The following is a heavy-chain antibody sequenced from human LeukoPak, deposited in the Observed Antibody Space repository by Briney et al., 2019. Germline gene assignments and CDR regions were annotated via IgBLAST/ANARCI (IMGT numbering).Heavy chain of an antibody. D-gene: IGHD2-21*02. CDR3: ARVVTATHDAFDI. J-gene: IGHJ3*02. V-gene: IGHV3-9*01. Sequence: PGRSLRLSCAASGFTFDDYAMHWVRQAPGKGLEWVSGISWNSGSIGYADSVKGRFTISRDNAKNSLYLQMNSLRAEDTAVYYCARVVTATHDAFDIWGQGTMVTVSS. CDR2: ISWNSGSI. CDR1: GFTFDDYA.